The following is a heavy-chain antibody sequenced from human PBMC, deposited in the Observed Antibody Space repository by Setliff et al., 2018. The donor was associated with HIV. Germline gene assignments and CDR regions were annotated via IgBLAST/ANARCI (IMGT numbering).Heavy chain of an antibody. Sequence: TSETLSLTCSVSGGSITGYWWSWIRQPAGKGLEWIGRIYSAGWTIYNPSLESRVTMSVDTSKNQFSLSLSSMTAADTAVYYCARSIYGSGSQPLDYWGQGILVTVSS. CDR1: GGSITGYW. V-gene: IGHV4-4*07. CDR3: ARSIYGSGSQPLDY. CDR2: IYSAGWT. D-gene: IGHD3-10*01. J-gene: IGHJ4*02.